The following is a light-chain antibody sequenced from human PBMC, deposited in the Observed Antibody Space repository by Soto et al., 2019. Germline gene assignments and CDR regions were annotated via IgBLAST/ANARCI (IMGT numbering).Light chain of an antibody. Sequence: DIQLTQSPSFLSASVGDRVTITCLASQGISSYLAWYQQKPGKAPKLLIYAASTLQSGVPLRFSGSGSETDFTLTISSLQPEDFATYYCQQVNNYPLTFGGGTKVDIK. V-gene: IGKV1-9*01. CDR2: AAS. CDR3: QQVNNYPLT. CDR1: QGISSY. J-gene: IGKJ4*01.